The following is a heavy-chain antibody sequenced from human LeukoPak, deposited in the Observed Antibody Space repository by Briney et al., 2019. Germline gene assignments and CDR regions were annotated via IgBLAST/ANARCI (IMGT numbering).Heavy chain of an antibody. J-gene: IGHJ4*02. CDR3: ARVAEVATISVFDY. CDR2: IYYSGST. CDR1: GGSISSYY. V-gene: IGHV4-59*01. Sequence: SETLSLTCTVSGGSISSYYWSWIRQPPGKGLEWIGYIYYSGSTNYNPSLKSRVTISVDTSKNQFSLKLSSVTAADTAVYYCARVAEVATISVFDYWGQGTLVTVSS. D-gene: IGHD5-24*01.